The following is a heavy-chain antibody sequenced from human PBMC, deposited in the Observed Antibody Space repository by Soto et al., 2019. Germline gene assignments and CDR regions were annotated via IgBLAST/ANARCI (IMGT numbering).Heavy chain of an antibody. V-gene: IGHV1-69*08. D-gene: IGHD3-10*01. J-gene: IGHJ3*02. CDR2: IIPILGIA. CDR3: AREPITMVRGVIILGAFDI. Sequence: QVQLVQSGAEVKKPGSSVKVSCKASGGTFSSYTISWVRQAPGQGLEWMGRIIPILGIANYAQKFQGRVTITADKSTSTDYMELSSLRSEDTAVYYCAREPITMVRGVIILGAFDIWGQGTMVTVSS. CDR1: GGTFSSYT.